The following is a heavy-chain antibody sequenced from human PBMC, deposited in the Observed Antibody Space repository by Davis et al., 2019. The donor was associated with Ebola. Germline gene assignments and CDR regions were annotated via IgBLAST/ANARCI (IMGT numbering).Heavy chain of an antibody. D-gene: IGHD3-22*01. Sequence: KVSCKGSGYRFANYWIAWVRQMPGKGLEWMGIIYPDESDARYSPSFQGQVTISADKSASTVYLQWSSLKASDTAIYYCARVQNHYDGSGFYDFWGQGTLVTVSS. CDR3: ARVQNHYDGSGFYDF. J-gene: IGHJ4*02. CDR1: GYRFANYW. V-gene: IGHV5-51*01. CDR2: IYPDESDA.